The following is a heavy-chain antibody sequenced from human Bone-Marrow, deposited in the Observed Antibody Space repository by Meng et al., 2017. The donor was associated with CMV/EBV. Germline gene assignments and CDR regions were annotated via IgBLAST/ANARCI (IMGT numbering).Heavy chain of an antibody. V-gene: IGHV3-74*01. D-gene: IGHD1-26*01. CDR1: GFTFSSYW. Sequence: GESLKISCAASGFTFSSYWMHWVRQAPGKGLVWVSRINSDGSSTSYADSVKGRFTISRDNAKNTLYLQMNSLRAEDTAVYYCARGPPTAEWELLGIFLLCGQGTLVTVSS. J-gene: IGHJ4*02. CDR3: ARGPPTAEWELLGIFLL. CDR2: INSDGSST.